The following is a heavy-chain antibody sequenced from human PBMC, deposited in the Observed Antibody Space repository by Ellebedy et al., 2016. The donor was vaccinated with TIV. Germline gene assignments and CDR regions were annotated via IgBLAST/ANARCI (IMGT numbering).Heavy chain of an antibody. Sequence: SETLSLXXTVSGGSISSSSYSWGWIRQPPVQGLAWIGSIYYSGSTYYNPFLKSRVTISVDTSKNQFSLKLSSVTAADTAVYYCARGPGDFWSGYWWGYYYMDVWGKGTTVTVAS. CDR1: GGSISSSSYS. CDR2: IYYSGST. J-gene: IGHJ6*03. CDR3: ARGPGDFWSGYWWGYYYMDV. V-gene: IGHV4-39*07. D-gene: IGHD3-3*01.